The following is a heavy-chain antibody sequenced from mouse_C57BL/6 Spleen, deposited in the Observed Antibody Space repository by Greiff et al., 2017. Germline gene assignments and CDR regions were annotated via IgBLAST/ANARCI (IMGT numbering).Heavy chain of an antibody. V-gene: IGHV1-50*01. Sequence: QVQLQQPGAELVKPGASVKLSCKASGYTFTSYWMQWVKQRPGQGLEWIGEIDPSDSYTNYNQKFKGKATLTVDTSSSTAYMQLSSLTSEDSAVYYCARSGDRYFDYWGQGTTLTVSS. CDR1: GYTFTSYW. J-gene: IGHJ2*01. CDR2: IDPSDSYT. CDR3: ARSGDRYFDY. D-gene: IGHD2-14*01.